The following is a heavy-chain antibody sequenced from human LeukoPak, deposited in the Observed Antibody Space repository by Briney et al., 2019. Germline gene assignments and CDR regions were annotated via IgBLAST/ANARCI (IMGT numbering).Heavy chain of an antibody. CDR1: GDSISRGGDH. J-gene: IGHJ4*02. Sequence: SQTLSLTCTVSGDSISRGGDHWSWIRQHPGKGLEWIGYIYYSGSTNYNPSLKSRVTISVDTSKNQFSLKLNSVTAADTAVYYCAGLRGFGDLIHPTTLDYWGQGTLVTVSS. CDR2: IYYSGST. D-gene: IGHD3-10*01. V-gene: IGHV4-31*03. CDR3: AGLRGFGDLIHPTTLDY.